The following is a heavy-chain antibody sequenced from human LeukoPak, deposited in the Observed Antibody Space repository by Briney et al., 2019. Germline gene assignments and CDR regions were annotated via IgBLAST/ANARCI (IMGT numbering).Heavy chain of an antibody. Sequence: GGSLRLSCAASGFTVSSNYMSWVRQAPGKGLEWVSVIYSGGSTYYADSVKGRFTISRDNSKNTLYLQMNSLRAEDTAVYYWARAEGSGYDDYFDYWGQGTLVTVSS. CDR1: GFTVSSNY. CDR2: IYSGGST. J-gene: IGHJ4*02. D-gene: IGHD5-12*01. V-gene: IGHV3-53*01. CDR3: ARAEGSGYDDYFDY.